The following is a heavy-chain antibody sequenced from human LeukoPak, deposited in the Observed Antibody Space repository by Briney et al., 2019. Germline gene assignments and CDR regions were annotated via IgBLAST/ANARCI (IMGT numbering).Heavy chain of an antibody. CDR2: IWYDGSNK. CDR3: ASGVYYGSGHIDY. Sequence: GGSLRLSCAASGFTFSSYGMHWVRQAPGKGLEWVAVIWYDGSNKYYADSVKGRFTISRDNSKNTLYLQMNSLRPEDTAVYYCASGVYYGSGHIDYWGQGTLVTVSS. D-gene: IGHD3-10*01. J-gene: IGHJ4*02. CDR1: GFTFSSYG. V-gene: IGHV3-30*02.